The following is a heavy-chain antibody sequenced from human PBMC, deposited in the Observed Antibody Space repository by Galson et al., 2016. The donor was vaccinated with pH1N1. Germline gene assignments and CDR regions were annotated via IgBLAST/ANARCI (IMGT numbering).Heavy chain of an antibody. V-gene: IGHV3-30-3*01. CDR2: ISSSGDNR. Sequence: SLRLSCAASGFTFSTFAMHWVRQAPGGGLEWVAVISSSGDNRFYADSVKGRFTISRDSSKNTLYLQMNNLRREDTAFYYCARVRSSGYNYAQRFVDWGQGTRVTVSS. J-gene: IGHJ4*02. CDR3: ARVRSSGYNYAQRFVD. CDR1: GFTFSTFA. D-gene: IGHD3-22*01.